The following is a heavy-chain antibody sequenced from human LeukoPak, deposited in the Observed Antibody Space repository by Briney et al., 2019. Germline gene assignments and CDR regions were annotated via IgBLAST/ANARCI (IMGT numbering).Heavy chain of an antibody. J-gene: IGHJ6*04. Sequence: GGSLRLSCAASGFTFSSYSMNWVRQAPGKGLEWVSSISSSSSYIYYADSVKGRFTISRDNAKNSLYLQMNSLRAEDTAVYYCARIDQELSYYYYGMDVWGKETTVTVSS. CDR1: GFTFSSYS. D-gene: IGHD3-16*02. CDR2: ISSSSSYI. CDR3: ARIDQELSYYYYGMDV. V-gene: IGHV3-21*01.